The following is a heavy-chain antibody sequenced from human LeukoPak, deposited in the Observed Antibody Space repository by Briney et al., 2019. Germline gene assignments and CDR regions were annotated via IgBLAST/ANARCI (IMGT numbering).Heavy chain of an antibody. J-gene: IGHJ5*02. CDR1: GFTFSSYG. Sequence: GGSLRLSCAASGFTFSSYGMSWVRQAPGKGLEWVAVISYDGSNKYYADSVKGRFTISRDNSKNTLYLQMNSLRAEDTAVYYCARGTHYYDSSGHLEDLFDPWGQGTLVTVSS. D-gene: IGHD3-22*01. CDR3: ARGTHYYDSSGHLEDLFDP. V-gene: IGHV3-30*03. CDR2: ISYDGSNK.